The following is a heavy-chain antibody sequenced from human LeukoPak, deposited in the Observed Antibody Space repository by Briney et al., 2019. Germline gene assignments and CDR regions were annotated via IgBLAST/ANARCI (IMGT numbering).Heavy chain of an antibody. J-gene: IGHJ4*02. CDR3: ARPVYDSSGYFLY. D-gene: IGHD3-22*01. V-gene: IGHV4-39*01. CDR2: IDYSGST. CDR1: GGSIRSSSYY. Sequence: SETLSLTCTVSGGSIRSSSYYWGWIRQPPGKGLEWIGSIDYSGSTYYNPSLRSRVTISADTSKNQFSLKLSSVAATDTDVYYCARPVYDSSGYFLYWGQGTLVTVSS.